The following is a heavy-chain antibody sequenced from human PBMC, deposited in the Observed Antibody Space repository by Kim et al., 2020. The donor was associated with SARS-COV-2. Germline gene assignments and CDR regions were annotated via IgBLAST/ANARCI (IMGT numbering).Heavy chain of an antibody. CDR3: ARRGYFAWLHFDY. V-gene: IGHV4-34*01. J-gene: IGHJ4*02. D-gene: IGHD3-9*01. Sequence: YTPSLKGRVTISVDTSKNQFSLKRSSVTAADTAVYYGARRGYFAWLHFDYWGQGTLVTVSS.